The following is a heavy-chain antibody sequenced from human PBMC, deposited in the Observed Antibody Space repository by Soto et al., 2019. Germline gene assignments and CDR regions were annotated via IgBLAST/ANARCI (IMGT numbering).Heavy chain of an antibody. J-gene: IGHJ4*02. D-gene: IGHD3-10*01. V-gene: IGHV3-30-3*01. Sequence: QVQLVESGVGVVQPGRSLRLSCAASGFTFSSYAMHWVRQAPGKGLEWVAVISYDGSNKYYADSVKGRFTISRDNSKNTLYLQMNSLRAEDTAVYYCARVGPVWFGELQAMDYWGQGTLVTVSS. CDR1: GFTFSSYA. CDR3: ARVGPVWFGELQAMDY. CDR2: ISYDGSNK.